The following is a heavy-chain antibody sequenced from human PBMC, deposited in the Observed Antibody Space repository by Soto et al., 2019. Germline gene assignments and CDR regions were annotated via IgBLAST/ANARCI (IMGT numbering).Heavy chain of an antibody. Sequence: ETLSLTCTVSGGSISSYYWSWIRQPPGKGLEWIGYIYYSGSTNYNPSLKSRVTISVDTSKNQFSLKLSSVTAADTAVYYCARVDDGSSWYYAFDIWGQGTMVTVSS. D-gene: IGHD6-13*01. J-gene: IGHJ3*02. V-gene: IGHV4-59*01. CDR3: ARVDDGSSWYYAFDI. CDR2: IYYSGST. CDR1: GGSISSYY.